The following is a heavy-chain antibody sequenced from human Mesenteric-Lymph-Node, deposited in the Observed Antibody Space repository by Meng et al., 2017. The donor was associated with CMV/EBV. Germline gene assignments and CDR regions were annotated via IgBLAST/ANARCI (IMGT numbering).Heavy chain of an antibody. V-gene: IGHV4-34*01. Sequence: SGVCFSGYYWSWIRQPPGKGLEWIGEINHSGSTNYNPSLKSRVTISVDTSKNQFSLKLSSVTAADTAVYYCARGQNIGYSYGSRFDYWGQGTLVTVSS. D-gene: IGHD5-18*01. J-gene: IGHJ4*02. CDR2: INHSGST. CDR3: ARGQNIGYSYGSRFDY. CDR1: GVCFSGYY.